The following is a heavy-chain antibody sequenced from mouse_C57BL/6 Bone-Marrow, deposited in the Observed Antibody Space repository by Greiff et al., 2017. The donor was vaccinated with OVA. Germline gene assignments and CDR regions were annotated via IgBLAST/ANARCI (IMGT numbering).Heavy chain of an antibody. CDR1: GYTFTSYW. D-gene: IGHD2-4*01. CDR2: IYPSDSET. Sequence: QVQLQQPGAELVRPGSSVKLSCKASGYTFTSYWMDWVKQRPGQGLEWIGNIYPSDSETHYNQKFKDKATLTVDKSSSTAYMQLSRLTSEDSAVYYCARGDYANFDYWGQGTTLTVSS. J-gene: IGHJ2*01. V-gene: IGHV1-61*01. CDR3: ARGDYANFDY.